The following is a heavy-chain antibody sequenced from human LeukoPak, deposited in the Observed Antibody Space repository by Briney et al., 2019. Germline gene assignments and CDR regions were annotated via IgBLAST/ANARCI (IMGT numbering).Heavy chain of an antibody. CDR1: GYSISSSYY. V-gene: IGHV4-61*01. CDR2: IYYSGST. D-gene: IGHD3-22*01. J-gene: IGHJ4*02. CDR3: ARAPGPHYYDSSGYYSRFDY. Sequence: SETLSLTCTVSGYSISSSYYWSWIRQPPGKGLEWIGYIYYSGSTNYNPSLKSRVTISVDTSKNQFSLKLSSVTAADTAVYYCARAPGPHYYDSSGYYSRFDYWGQGTLVTVSS.